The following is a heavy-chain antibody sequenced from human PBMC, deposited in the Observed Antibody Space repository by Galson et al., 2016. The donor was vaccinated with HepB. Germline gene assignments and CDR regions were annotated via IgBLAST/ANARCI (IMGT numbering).Heavy chain of an antibody. CDR1: GGSISNSGYY. CDR2: VYYRGST. D-gene: IGHD6-19*01. J-gene: IGHJ5*02. Sequence: ETLSLTCTVSGGSISNSGYYWGWIRQPPGKGLEWIGNVYYRGSTYYNPSLQSRVTISVDTSKNQFSLKLNSVTAADTAVFYCARGIAVASEFDHWGQGTLVTVSS. CDR3: ARGIAVASEFDH. V-gene: IGHV4-39*01.